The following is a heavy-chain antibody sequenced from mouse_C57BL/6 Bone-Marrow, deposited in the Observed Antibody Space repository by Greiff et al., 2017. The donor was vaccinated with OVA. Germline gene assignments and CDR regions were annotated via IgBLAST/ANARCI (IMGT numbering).Heavy chain of an antibody. Sequence: QVQLQQPGAELVRPGASVKLSCTASGYTFTDYWMPWVKQRPGQGLEWIGGIYPGNGGTDYDEKFKGKATMTADTSSTTAYLQLSSLTSEDSAVSYCSTLRYDDNYAMDYWGQGTSVTVSS. J-gene: IGHJ4*01. V-gene: IGHV1-55*01. D-gene: IGHD2-12*01. CDR1: GYTFTDYW. CDR3: STLRYDDNYAMDY. CDR2: IYPGNGGT.